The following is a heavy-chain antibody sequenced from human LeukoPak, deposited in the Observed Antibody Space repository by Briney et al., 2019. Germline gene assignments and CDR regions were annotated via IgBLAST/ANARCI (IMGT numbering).Heavy chain of an antibody. CDR1: GGSFSGYY. Sequence: PSETLSLTCAVYGGSFSGYYWSWIRQPPGKGLEWIGEINHSGSTNYNPSLKSRATISVDTSKNQFSLKLSSVTAADTAVYYCARALRSSGYYYRPWGQGTLVTVSS. V-gene: IGHV4-34*01. CDR2: INHSGST. CDR3: ARALRSSGYYYRP. J-gene: IGHJ4*02. D-gene: IGHD3-22*01.